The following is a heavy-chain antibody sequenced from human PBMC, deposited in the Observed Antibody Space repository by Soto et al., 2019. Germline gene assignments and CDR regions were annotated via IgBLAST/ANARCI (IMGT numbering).Heavy chain of an antibody. Sequence: LRLSCAASGFTFSSYGMHWVRQSPGKGLEWVAVISYDGSNKYYADSVKGRFTISRDNSKNTLYLQMNSLRAEDTAVYYCAKDQSGSYYYYYYGMDVWGQGTTVTVSS. CDR1: GFTFSSYG. CDR3: AKDQSGSYYYYYYGMDV. J-gene: IGHJ6*02. D-gene: IGHD1-26*01. V-gene: IGHV3-30*18. CDR2: ISYDGSNK.